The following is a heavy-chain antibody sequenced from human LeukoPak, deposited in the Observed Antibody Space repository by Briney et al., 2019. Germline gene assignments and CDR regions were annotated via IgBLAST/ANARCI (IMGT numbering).Heavy chain of an antibody. D-gene: IGHD4-17*01. CDR2: ISKSSDYI. CDR3: AREHGYYGAPDY. J-gene: IGHJ4*02. V-gene: IGHV3-21*01. CDR1: GFTFSTYA. Sequence: GGSLRLSCAASGFTFSTYAMNWVRQAPGKGLEWVSSISKSSDYIKYADSVRGRFTISRDNAKNSLYLQMNSLRAEDTAVYYCAREHGYYGAPDYWGQGTLVTVSS.